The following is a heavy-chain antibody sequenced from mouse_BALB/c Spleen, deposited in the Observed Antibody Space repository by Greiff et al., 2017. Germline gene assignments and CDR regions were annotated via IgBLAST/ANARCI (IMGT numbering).Heavy chain of an antibody. CDR3: AREGYYGYDVDY. V-gene: IGHV5-4*02. D-gene: IGHD2-2*01. J-gene: IGHJ2*01. CDR2: ISDGGSYT. CDR1: GFTFSDYY. Sequence: EVKLQESGGGLVKPGGSLKISCAASGFTFSDYYMYWVRQTPEKRLEWVATISDGGSYTYYPDSVKGRVTITRDNAKNNLYLQMSSLKSEDTAMYYCAREGYYGYDVDYWGQGTTLTVSS.